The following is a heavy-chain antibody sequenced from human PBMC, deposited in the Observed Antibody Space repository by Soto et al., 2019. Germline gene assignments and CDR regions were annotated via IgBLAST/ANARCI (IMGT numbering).Heavy chain of an antibody. V-gene: IGHV4-34*01. CDR3: ARASSWYNFDY. Sequence: TSETLSLTCAVYGGSFSGYYWSWIRQPPGKGLEWIGEINHSGSTNYNPSLKSRVTISVDTSKNQFSLKLSSVTAADTAVYYCARASSWYNFDYWGQGTLVTVSS. CDR2: INHSGST. CDR1: GGSFSGYY. J-gene: IGHJ4*02. D-gene: IGHD6-13*01.